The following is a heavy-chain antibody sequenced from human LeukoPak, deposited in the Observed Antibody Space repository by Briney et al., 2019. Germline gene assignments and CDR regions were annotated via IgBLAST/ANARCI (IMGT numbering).Heavy chain of an antibody. V-gene: IGHV5-51*01. CDR1: GYSFASYW. J-gene: IGHJ4*02. D-gene: IGHD6-13*01. Sequence: GESLKISCKGSGYSFASYWIGWVRQMPGKGMEWMGIIYPGDSDTRYSPSFQGQVTISADKSISTAYLQWSSLKASDTAMYYCARSVSSSWYYFDYWGQGTLVTVSS. CDR2: IYPGDSDT. CDR3: ARSVSSSWYYFDY.